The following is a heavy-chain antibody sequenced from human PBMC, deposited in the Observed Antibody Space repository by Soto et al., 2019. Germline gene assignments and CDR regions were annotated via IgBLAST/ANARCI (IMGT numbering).Heavy chain of an antibody. V-gene: IGHV3-30*18. CDR2: ISYDGSNK. D-gene: IGHD6-13*01. Sequence: EGSLRLSCAASGFTFSSYGMHWVRQAPGKGLEWVAVISYDGSNKYYADSVKGRFTISRDNSKNTLYLQMNSLRAEDTAVYYCAKGGSSSWYSLGYYYYGMDVWGQGTTVTVSS. CDR3: AKGGSSSWYSLGYYYYGMDV. CDR1: GFTFSSYG. J-gene: IGHJ6*02.